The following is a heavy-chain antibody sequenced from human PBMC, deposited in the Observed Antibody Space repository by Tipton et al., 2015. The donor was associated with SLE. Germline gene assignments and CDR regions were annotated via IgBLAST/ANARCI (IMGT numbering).Heavy chain of an antibody. CDR1: GGSISSSSYY. V-gene: IGHV4-31*02. Sequence: LRLSCTVSGGSISSSSYYWGWIRQPPGKGLEWIGYIYYSGSTYYNPSLKSRVTISVDTSKNQFSLKLSSVTAADTAGYYCARVEAVATTYFDYWGQGTLVTVSS. CDR2: IYYSGST. J-gene: IGHJ4*02. D-gene: IGHD5-12*01. CDR3: ARVEAVATTYFDY.